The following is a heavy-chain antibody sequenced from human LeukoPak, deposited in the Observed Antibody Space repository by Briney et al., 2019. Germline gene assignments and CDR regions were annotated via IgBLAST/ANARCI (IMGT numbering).Heavy chain of an antibody. V-gene: IGHV1-18*01. J-gene: IGHJ6*02. CDR1: GYTFTSYG. CDR3: ATALYGDYESYGMDV. CDR2: ISAHNGNT. D-gene: IGHD4-17*01. Sequence: ASVKVSCKASGYTFTSYGISWVRQAPGQGLEWMGWISAHNGNTNYAQKLQGRVTMTTDTSTSTAYMELRSLRSEDTAVYYCATALYGDYESYGMDVWGQGTTVTVSS.